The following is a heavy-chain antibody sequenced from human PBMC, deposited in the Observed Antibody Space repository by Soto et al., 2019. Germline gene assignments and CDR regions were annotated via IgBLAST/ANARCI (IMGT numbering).Heavy chain of an antibody. J-gene: IGHJ4*02. CDR1: GFTFSSYW. CDR2: IKQDGSEK. V-gene: IGHV3-7*01. Sequence: GGSLRLSCAASGFTFSSYWMSWVRQAPGKGLEWVANIKQDGSEKYYVDSVKGRFTISRDNAKNSLYLQMNSLRAEDTAVYYCARVLGRGYSGFPPGYWGQGTLVTVSS. CDR3: ARVLGRGYSGFPPGY. D-gene: IGHD5-12*01.